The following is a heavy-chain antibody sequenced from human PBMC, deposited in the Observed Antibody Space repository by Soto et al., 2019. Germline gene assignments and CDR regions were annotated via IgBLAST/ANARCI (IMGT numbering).Heavy chain of an antibody. CDR1: GYTLTELS. V-gene: IGHV1-24*01. J-gene: IGHJ3*02. D-gene: IGHD3-16*02. CDR2: FDPEDGET. CDR3: ATENHWRSMITFGGVIAVDVFDI. Sequence: ASVKVSCKVSGYTLTELSMHWVRQAPGKGLEWMGGFDPEDGETIYAQKFQGRVTMTEDTSTDTAYMELSSLRSEDTAVYYCATENHWRSMITFGGVIAVDVFDIWGQGTMVTVSS.